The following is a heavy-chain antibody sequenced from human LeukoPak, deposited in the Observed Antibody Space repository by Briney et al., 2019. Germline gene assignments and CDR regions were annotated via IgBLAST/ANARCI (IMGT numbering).Heavy chain of an antibody. CDR2: IWYDGSNK. CDR3: ARDLGSYSSSWYGAYYYGMDV. V-gene: IGHV3-33*01. J-gene: IGHJ6*04. Sequence: GGSLRLSCAASGFTFNSYGMHWVRQAPGKGLEWVAVIWYDGSNKYYADSVKGRFTISRDNSKNTLYLQMNSLRAEDTAVYYCARDLGSYSSSWYGAYYYGMDVWGKGTTVTVSS. D-gene: IGHD6-13*01. CDR1: GFTFNSYG.